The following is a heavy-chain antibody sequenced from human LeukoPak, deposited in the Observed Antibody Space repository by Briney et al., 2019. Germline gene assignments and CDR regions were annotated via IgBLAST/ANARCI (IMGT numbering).Heavy chain of an antibody. J-gene: IGHJ4*02. CDR3: AKASTDRGLGYFDY. CDR1: GFTFSSYA. Sequence: GGSLRLSCAASGFTFSSYAMSWVRQAPGKGLEWVSAISGSGGNTYYADSVKGRFTISRDNSKNTLYLQMNSLTAEDTAVYYCAKASTDRGLGYFDYWGQGTLVTVSS. V-gene: IGHV3-23*01. CDR2: ISGSGGNT. D-gene: IGHD6-19*01.